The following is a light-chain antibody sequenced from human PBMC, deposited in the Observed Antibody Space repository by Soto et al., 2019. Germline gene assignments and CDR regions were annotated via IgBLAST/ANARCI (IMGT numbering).Light chain of an antibody. J-gene: IGKJ5*01. CDR2: DAS. Sequence: EVVRTQSPATLSVSPGARATLSCRPSESVSRNLAWYQQKPGQAHRLIIYDASTRATGIPDRFSGGASGKEFTPTISSLQSEDFVVYYGQQYNSWPPITFGQGTRVEIK. CDR3: QQYNSWPPIT. CDR1: ESVSRN. V-gene: IGKV3-15*01.